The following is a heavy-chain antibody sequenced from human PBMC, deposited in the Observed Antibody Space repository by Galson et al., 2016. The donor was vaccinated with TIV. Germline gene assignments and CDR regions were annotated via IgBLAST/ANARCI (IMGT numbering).Heavy chain of an antibody. CDR1: GHTLTDLS. J-gene: IGHJ5*02. V-gene: IGHV1-24*01. Sequence: SVKVSCKVSGHTLTDLSIHWVRQPPGRGLEWMGGFDPAHAETIYALKFQGRVTMTTDTATRTAYMDLRSLTSDDAAVYYCARDMGHLDPWGQGTLVTVSS. CDR3: ARDMGHLDP. CDR2: FDPAHAET. D-gene: IGHD3-10*01.